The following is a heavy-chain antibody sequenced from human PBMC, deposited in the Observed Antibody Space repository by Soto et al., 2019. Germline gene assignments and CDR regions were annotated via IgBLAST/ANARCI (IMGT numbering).Heavy chain of an antibody. V-gene: IGHV3-53*01. Sequence: GGSLRLSCAASGFTVTTSQMNWVRQAPGKGLEWVSVVYSGGSTYYAASVKGRFTISRDTSKNTLFLQMNNLRVEDTAVYFCARLGPYGSESYMFSHRRFDPWGQGT. D-gene: IGHD3-10*01. CDR3: ARLGPYGSESYMFSHRRFDP. CDR1: GFTVTTSQ. J-gene: IGHJ5*02. CDR2: VYSGGST.